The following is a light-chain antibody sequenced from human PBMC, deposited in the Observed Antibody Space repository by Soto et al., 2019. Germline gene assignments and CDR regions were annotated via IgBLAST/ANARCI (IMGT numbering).Light chain of an antibody. CDR1: QSVDSY. CDR2: DVS. Sequence: EIVLTQSPGTLSLSPGERATLSCRASQSVDSYLAWYQQKPGQAPRLLIYDVSSRATGIPDRFSGSGSGTDFTLTISILEPEDFAVYYCQQYGSSPPLTFGQGTRLENK. J-gene: IGKJ5*01. V-gene: IGKV3-20*01. CDR3: QQYGSSPPLT.